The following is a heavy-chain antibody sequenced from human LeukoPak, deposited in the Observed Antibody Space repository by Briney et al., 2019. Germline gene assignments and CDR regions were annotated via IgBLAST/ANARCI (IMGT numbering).Heavy chain of an antibody. J-gene: IGHJ2*01. CDR1: GGSISSYY. V-gene: IGHV4-59*01. Sequence: SETLSLTCTVSGGSISSYYWSWIRQPPGKGLEWIGYIYYSGSTNYNPSLKSRVTISVDTSKNQFSLKLSSVTAADTAVYYCARYDSSGSLGFFPYWYFHLWGRCNLVTVSS. D-gene: IGHD6-19*01. CDR2: IYYSGST. CDR3: ARYDSSGSLGFFPYWYFHL.